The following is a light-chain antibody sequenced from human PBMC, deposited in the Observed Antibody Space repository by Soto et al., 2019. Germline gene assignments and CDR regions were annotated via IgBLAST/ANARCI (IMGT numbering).Light chain of an antibody. CDR2: GAS. J-gene: IGKJ1*01. V-gene: IGKV3-15*01. CDR1: QSVSSN. CDR3: QQYNNWPPWT. Sequence: EIVMTQSPATLSVSPGERATLSCRASQSVSSNLAWYQQKPGQAPRLLIYGASTRATGIPARFSGSGSGTEFPITLSSLQSEDFAVYYCQQYNNWPPWTFGQGTKVEIK.